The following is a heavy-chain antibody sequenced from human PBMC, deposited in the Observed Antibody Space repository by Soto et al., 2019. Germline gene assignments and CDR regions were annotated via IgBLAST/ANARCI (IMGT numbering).Heavy chain of an antibody. J-gene: IGHJ4*02. D-gene: IGHD3-10*01. CDR3: ARVGGFGATTMDY. Sequence: QVQLQESGPGLVKPSQTLSLTCTVSGGSISSGDYYWRWIRQPPGKGLEWIGNIYYSGSTYYNPSITSRITISVDPSTNQFSLKLSSVTAADTAVYYCARVGGFGATTMDYWGQGTLVTVSS. CDR2: IYYSGST. V-gene: IGHV4-30-4*01. CDR1: GGSISSGDYY.